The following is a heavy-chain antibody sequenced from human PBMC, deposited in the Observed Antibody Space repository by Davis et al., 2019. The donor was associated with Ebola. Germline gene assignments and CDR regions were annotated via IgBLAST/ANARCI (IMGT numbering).Heavy chain of an antibody. J-gene: IGHJ4*02. CDR1: GGSFSSYY. Sequence: MPSETLSLTCAVYGGSFSSYYWSWIRQPPGKGLEWIGEINHSGSTNYNPSLKSRVTISVDTSKNQFSLKLSSVTAADTAVYYCARGGGIAARPRDYWGQGTLVTVSS. V-gene: IGHV4-34*01. D-gene: IGHD6-6*01. CDR3: ARGGGIAARPRDY. CDR2: INHSGST.